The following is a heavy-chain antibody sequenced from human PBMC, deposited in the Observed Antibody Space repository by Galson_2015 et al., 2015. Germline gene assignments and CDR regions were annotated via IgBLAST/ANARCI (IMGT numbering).Heavy chain of an antibody. J-gene: IGHJ5*02. CDR1: GYSFTSYW. Sequence: SGAEVKKPGESLKISCKGSGYSFTSYWIGWVRQMPGKGLEWMGIIYPGDSDTRYSPSFQGQVTISADKSISTAYLQWSSLKASDTAMYYCARHVAMGYCSGGSCYSWFDPWGQGTLVTVSS. D-gene: IGHD2-15*01. CDR2: IYPGDSDT. CDR3: ARHVAMGYCSGGSCYSWFDP. V-gene: IGHV5-51*01.